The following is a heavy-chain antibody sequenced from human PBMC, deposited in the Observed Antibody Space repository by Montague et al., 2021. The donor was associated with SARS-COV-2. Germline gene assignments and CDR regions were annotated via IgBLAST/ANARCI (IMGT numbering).Heavy chain of an antibody. J-gene: IGHJ4*02. V-gene: IGHV4-59*01. CDR2: IYSSGST. CDR1: GGSIRSYY. CDR3: ARHTRGWQPFDF. Sequence: SETLSLTCTVSGGSIRSYYWSWIRQPPGKGLEWIGEIYSSGSTNXNPSLKSRVTISMDTSKSQFSRKLTSVTAADTAVYYCARHTRGWQPFDFWGQGTLVTVST. D-gene: IGHD6-19*01.